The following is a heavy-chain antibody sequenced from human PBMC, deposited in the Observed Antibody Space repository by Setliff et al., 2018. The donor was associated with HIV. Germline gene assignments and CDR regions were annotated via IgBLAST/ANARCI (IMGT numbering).Heavy chain of an antibody. CDR3: AHLAVPFIEWTISPL. D-gene: IGHD5-12*01. Sequence: SQTLSLTCSVSGASLSSYYSSWIRQTASKGLEWIGRIYTSGSIIYNPSLKRRVTMSVDTSKNQFSLKLNTVTAADTAMYYCAHLAVPFIEWTISPLWGQGSLGTVSS. CDR1: GASLSSYY. CDR2: IYTSGSI. V-gene: IGHV4-4*07. J-gene: IGHJ4*02.